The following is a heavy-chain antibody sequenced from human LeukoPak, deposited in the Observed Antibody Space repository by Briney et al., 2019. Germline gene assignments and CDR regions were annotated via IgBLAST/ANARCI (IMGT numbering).Heavy chain of an antibody. Sequence: SETLSLTCTVSGGSISSNTHYWGWIRQSPGKGLEWIGSIYSGGTTFYNPSLKSRVTISVDTSKNQFSLKLTSVTAADTAVYYCARQNCTLTSCYDYYHYHMDVWGKGTAVTISS. CDR1: GGSISSNTHY. J-gene: IGHJ6*03. D-gene: IGHD2-2*01. CDR3: ARQNCTLTSCYDYYHYHMDV. CDR2: IYSGGTT. V-gene: IGHV4-39*01.